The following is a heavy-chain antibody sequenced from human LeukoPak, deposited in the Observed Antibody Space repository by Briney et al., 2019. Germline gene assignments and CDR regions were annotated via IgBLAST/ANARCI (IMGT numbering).Heavy chain of an antibody. J-gene: IGHJ4*02. CDR2: ISGSAHKI. D-gene: IGHD5-18*01. Sequence: GGSLRLSCVASGFTFSNYAMSWVRQAPEKGLDWVSVISGSAHKIRYADSVKGRFTVSRDNSENTVYLQMNNLRAEDTALYYCAGRVTGYSSGYVYWGQGTLVTVSS. CDR3: AGRVTGYSSGYVY. V-gene: IGHV3-23*01. CDR1: GFTFSNYA.